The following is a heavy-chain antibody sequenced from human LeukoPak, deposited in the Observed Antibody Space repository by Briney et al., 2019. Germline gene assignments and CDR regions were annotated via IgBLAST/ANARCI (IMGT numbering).Heavy chain of an antibody. V-gene: IGHV4-30-4*01. CDR3: ARLMTTGTYYYYYGMDV. CDR2: IYYSGST. CDR1: GGSISSGDYY. D-gene: IGHD4-11*01. J-gene: IGHJ6*02. Sequence: SQTLSLTCTVSGGSISSGDYYWSWIRQPPGKGLEWIGYIYYSGSTYYNPSLKSRVTISVDTSKNQFSLKLSSVTAADTAVNYCARLMTTGTYYYYYGMDVWGQGTTVTVSS.